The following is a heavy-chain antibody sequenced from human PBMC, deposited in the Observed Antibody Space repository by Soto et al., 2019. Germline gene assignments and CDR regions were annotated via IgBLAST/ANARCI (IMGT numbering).Heavy chain of an antibody. D-gene: IGHD2-15*01. V-gene: IGHV3-30-3*01. CDR1: GFTFSSYD. CDR2: ISYDGSNE. CDR3: AREYGIGGATFDI. J-gene: IGHJ3*02. Sequence: PGESLKISCAASGFTFSSYDVHWVRQAPGKGLEWVAVISYDGSNEYYADSVKGRFTISRDNSKNTLYLQMNSLRAEDTAVYYCAREYGIGGATFDIWGQGTMVTVSS.